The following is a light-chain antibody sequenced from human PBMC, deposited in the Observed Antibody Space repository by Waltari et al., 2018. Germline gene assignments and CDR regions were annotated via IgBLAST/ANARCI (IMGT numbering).Light chain of an antibody. CDR3: QQYNNWPPWT. J-gene: IGKJ1*01. CDR1: QSVRNN. Sequence: EIVMTQSPATRSVSPGERAPLSCRASQSVRNNLVWYQQKPGQAPRLLIYGASTRVTGIPARFSGSGSGTEFTLTISSLQSEDFAVYYCQQYNNWPPWTFGQGTKVEIK. V-gene: IGKV3-15*01. CDR2: GAS.